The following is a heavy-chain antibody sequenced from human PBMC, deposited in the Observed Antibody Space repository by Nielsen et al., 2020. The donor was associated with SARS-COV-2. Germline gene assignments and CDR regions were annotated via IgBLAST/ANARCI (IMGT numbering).Heavy chain of an antibody. J-gene: IGHJ4*02. CDR3: ARGPRGYSYGNFDY. CDR2: ISSSSNYR. D-gene: IGHD5-18*01. V-gene: IGHV3-21*01. CDR1: GFTFSSYA. Sequence: GESLKISCAASGFTFSSYAMTWVRQAPGKGLEWVSIISSSSNYRYYADSVKGRFTIPRDNVKNLLYLQMNSLRAEDTAVYYCARGPRGYSYGNFDYWGQGTLVTVSS.